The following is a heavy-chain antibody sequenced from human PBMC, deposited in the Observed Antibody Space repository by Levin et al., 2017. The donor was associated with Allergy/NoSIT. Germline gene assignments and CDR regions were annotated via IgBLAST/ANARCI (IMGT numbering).Heavy chain of an antibody. V-gene: IGHV3-66*02. CDR3: ARDRDTVYSSSWFYFQH. CDR2: IYSGGST. J-gene: IGHJ1*01. CDR1: GFTVSSNY. D-gene: IGHD6-13*01. Sequence: PGGSLRLSCAASGFTVSSNYMNWVRQAPGKGLEWVSIIYSGGSTYYADSVKGRFTISRDNSKNTLYLQMNSLRAEDTAVYYCARDRDTVYSSSWFYFQHWGQGTLVTVSS.